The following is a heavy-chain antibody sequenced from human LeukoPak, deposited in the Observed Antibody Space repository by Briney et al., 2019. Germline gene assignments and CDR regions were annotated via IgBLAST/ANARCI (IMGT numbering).Heavy chain of an antibody. D-gene: IGHD1-26*01. CDR3: AASGGWELHY. CDR2: ISYDGSNK. V-gene: IGHV3-30-3*01. CDR1: GFTFSSYA. J-gene: IGHJ4*02. Sequence: GGSLRLSCAASGFTFSSYAMHWVRQAPGKGLEWAAVISYDGSNKYYAGSVKGRFTISRDNSRNTLYLQMNSLRTEDTAVYYCAASGGWELHYWGQGTLVTVSS.